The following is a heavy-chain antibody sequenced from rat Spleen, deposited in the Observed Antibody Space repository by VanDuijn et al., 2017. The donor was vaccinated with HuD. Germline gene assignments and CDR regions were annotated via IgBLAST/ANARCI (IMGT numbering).Heavy chain of an antibody. J-gene: IGHJ3*01. Sequence: EVQLVESGGGLVQPGRSLKLSCVTSGFTFNNYWMTWIRQAPGKGLEWVASITNSGGSTYYPDSVKGRFTISRDTAQNTLYLQMNSPTSEDTATYYCTTVTYWGQGTLVTVSS. CDR1: GFTFNNYW. V-gene: IGHV5-31*01. CDR2: ITNSGGST. CDR3: TTVTY.